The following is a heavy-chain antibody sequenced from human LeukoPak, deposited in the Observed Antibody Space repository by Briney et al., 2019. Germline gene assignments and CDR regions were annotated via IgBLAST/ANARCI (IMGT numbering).Heavy chain of an antibody. CDR2: ISSSGSTI. CDR1: GGSFSGYY. J-gene: IGHJ4*02. Sequence: LSLTCAVYGGSFSGYYWSWIRQAPGKGLEWVSYISSSGSTIYYADSVKGRFTISRDNAKNSLYLQMNSLRAEDTAVYYCARRREVSDYWGQGTLVTVSS. D-gene: IGHD1-26*01. V-gene: IGHV3-11*01. CDR3: ARRREVSDY.